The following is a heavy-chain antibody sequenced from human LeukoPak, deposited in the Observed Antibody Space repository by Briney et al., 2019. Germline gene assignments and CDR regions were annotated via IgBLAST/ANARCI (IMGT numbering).Heavy chain of an antibody. D-gene: IGHD6-6*01. Sequence: PGRSLRLSCAASGFTFSDSDMHWVRQAPGKGLEWVALIWSRGTTKYYADSLKGRFTISRDNSNNTLYLQMNSLCAEDTAVCFCVRRGSSSSFDYWGQGTLVTVSS. CDR2: IWSRGTTK. CDR3: VRRGSSSSFDY. CDR1: GFTFSDSD. V-gene: IGHV3-33*08. J-gene: IGHJ4*02.